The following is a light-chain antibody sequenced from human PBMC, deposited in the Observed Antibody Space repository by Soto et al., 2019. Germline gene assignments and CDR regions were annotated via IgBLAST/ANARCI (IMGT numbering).Light chain of an antibody. CDR2: GAS. J-gene: IGKJ5*01. Sequence: TVLTQSPGTLSLSPGERATLSCRASQSVSSSLAWYQQKPGQAPRLLIYGASSRATGIPDRFSGSGSGTDFTLTISRLEPEDFAVFYCQQYGTSPITFGQGTRLDIK. V-gene: IGKV3-20*01. CDR3: QQYGTSPIT. CDR1: QSVSSS.